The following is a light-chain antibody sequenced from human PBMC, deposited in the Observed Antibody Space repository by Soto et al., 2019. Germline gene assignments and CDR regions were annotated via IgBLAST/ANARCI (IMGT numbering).Light chain of an antibody. J-gene: IGKJ1*01. CDR1: QSLLHSNGYNY. CDR3: MQALQTPLT. Sequence: DIVMTQSPLSLPVTPGEPASISCRSSQSLLHSNGYNYLDWYLQKPGQSPQLLIYLGSNRASGVPDRFRGSGSGTDFTLKIISVEAEDVGVYYCMQALQTPLTFGQGTKVDIK. V-gene: IGKV2-28*01. CDR2: LGS.